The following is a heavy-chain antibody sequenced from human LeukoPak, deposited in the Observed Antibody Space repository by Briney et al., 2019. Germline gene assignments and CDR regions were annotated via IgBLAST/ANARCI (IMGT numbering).Heavy chain of an antibody. V-gene: IGHV4-34*01. CDR2: INHSGST. Sequence: SETLSLTCAVYGGSFSGYYWSWIRQPPGKGLEWIGEINHSGSTNYNPSLKSRVTISVDTSKNQFSLRLSSVTAADTAVYYCARDRRFSVDYDFWSGYPFDPWGQGTLVTVSS. D-gene: IGHD3-3*01. CDR1: GGSFSGYY. J-gene: IGHJ5*02. CDR3: ARDRRFSVDYDFWSGYPFDP.